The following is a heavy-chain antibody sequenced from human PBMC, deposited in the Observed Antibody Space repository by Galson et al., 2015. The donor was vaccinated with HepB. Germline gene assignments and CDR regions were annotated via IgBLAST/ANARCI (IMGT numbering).Heavy chain of an antibody. CDR2: INHSGST. J-gene: IGHJ4*02. D-gene: IGHD6-13*01. Sequence: LSLTCAVYGGSFSGYYWSWIRQPPGKGLEWIGEINHSGSTNYNPSLKSRVTISVDTSKNQFSLKLSSVTAADTAVYYCARESSSWLDYWGQGTLVTVSS. CDR1: GGSFSGYY. V-gene: IGHV4-34*01. CDR3: ARESSSWLDY.